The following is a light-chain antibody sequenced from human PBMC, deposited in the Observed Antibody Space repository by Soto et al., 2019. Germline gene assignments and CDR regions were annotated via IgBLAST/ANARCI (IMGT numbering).Light chain of an antibody. CDR2: LNT. V-gene: IGLV3-21*01. Sequence: SYELTQPPSVSVAPGKTANFTCGGANIGTYSVHWYQQKAGQAPVLVMYLNTDRPSGIPERFSGSNSGNTATLTISRVEAGDEADYYCQVWDSSSEQGVFGGGTKLTVL. CDR1: NIGTYS. J-gene: IGLJ2*01. CDR3: QVWDSSSEQGV.